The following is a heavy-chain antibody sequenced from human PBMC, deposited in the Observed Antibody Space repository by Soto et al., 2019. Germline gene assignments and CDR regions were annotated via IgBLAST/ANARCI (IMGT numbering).Heavy chain of an antibody. CDR1: GFTFSSYA. Sequence: QVQRVESGGGVVKPVRSLRLSCAASGFTFSSYAMHGFRQAPGKGLEWVAVISYDGSNKYYADSFKGRFTISRDNSKNTLYLQINSLRATDRVVSYFARGSRMRSGYDSLWFAPRGHGTLVTVSS. CDR2: ISYDGSNK. J-gene: IGHJ5*02. CDR3: ARGSRMRSGYDSLWFAP. V-gene: IGHV3-30-3*01. D-gene: IGHD5-12*01.